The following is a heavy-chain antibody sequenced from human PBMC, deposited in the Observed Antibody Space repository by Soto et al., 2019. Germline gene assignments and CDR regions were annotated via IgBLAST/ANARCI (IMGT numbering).Heavy chain of an antibody. CDR1: GLTVSRTQ. V-gene: IGHV3-53*01. CDR2: IYSAGST. Sequence: GGSLRLSCAASGLTVSRTQMAWVRQGPGKGLQWVSVIYSAGSTSYANAVKGRFTISRDISENKIYLELNRVTGDDTANYYCARAREPEYSSSIFFDYWGRGILVTVSS. CDR3: ARAREPEYSSSIFFDY. J-gene: IGHJ4*02. D-gene: IGHD6-6*01.